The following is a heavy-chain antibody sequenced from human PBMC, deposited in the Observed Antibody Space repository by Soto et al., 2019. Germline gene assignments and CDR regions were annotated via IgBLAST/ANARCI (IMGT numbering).Heavy chain of an antibody. V-gene: IGHV3-23*01. J-gene: IGHJ3*02. D-gene: IGHD4-17*01. CDR1: GFTFSAYA. Sequence: DVPVLESGGGLVQPGGSLRLSCAATGFTFSAYAMSWVRQPPGKRLEWVSGISASRGRTYYANSVKGRFTISSDNGKNTLYLQMNSLRAEDTAVYYCAKDPNGDYVGAFDMWGRGTMVIVSS. CDR2: ISASRGRT. CDR3: AKDPNGDYVGAFDM.